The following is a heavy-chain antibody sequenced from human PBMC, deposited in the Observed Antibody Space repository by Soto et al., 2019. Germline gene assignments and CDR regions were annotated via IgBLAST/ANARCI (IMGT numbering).Heavy chain of an antibody. CDR1: GFTFSSYW. D-gene: IGHD6-13*01. J-gene: IGHJ4*02. CDR2: INSDGSST. CDR3: ASKHSSRAFDY. V-gene: IGHV3-74*01. Sequence: EVQLXESGGGLVQPGGSLRLSCAASGFTFSSYWMHWVRQAPGKGLVWVSRINSDGSSTTYADSVKXXXXXXXXXXXXXXXXXXXXXXXXXXAVXXCASKHSSRAFDYWGQGTLVTVXS.